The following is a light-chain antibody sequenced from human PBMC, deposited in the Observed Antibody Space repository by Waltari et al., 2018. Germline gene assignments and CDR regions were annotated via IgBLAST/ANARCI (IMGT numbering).Light chain of an antibody. J-gene: IGLJ1*01. V-gene: IGLV2-11*01. CDR1: SSDVGGYNY. CDR3: CAYAGSYV. CDR2: DVS. Sequence: QSALTQPRSVSGSPGQSVTISCTGTSSDVGGYNYVSWYQQHPGKAPKLIVYDVSKRPSGVPDRFSGSKSGNTASLTISWLQAEDEADYYCCAYAGSYVFGTGTKVTVL.